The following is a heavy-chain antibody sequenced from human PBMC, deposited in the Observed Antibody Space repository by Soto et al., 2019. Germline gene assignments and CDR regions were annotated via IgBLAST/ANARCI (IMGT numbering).Heavy chain of an antibody. CDR2: IISIFDTT. D-gene: IGHD3-10*01. Sequence: SVKVSCKASGGTFSINAISWVRQAPGQGLEWMGGIISIFDTTNYAQKFQGRVTITADESTSTAYMELSSLRSDDSAVYYCARAYYGSGRIPDFYFGMDVWGQGTTVTVSS. J-gene: IGHJ6*02. CDR1: GGTFSINA. CDR3: ARAYYGSGRIPDFYFGMDV. V-gene: IGHV1-69*13.